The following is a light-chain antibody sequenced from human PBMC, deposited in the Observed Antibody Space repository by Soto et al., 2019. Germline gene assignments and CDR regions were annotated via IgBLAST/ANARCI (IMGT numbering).Light chain of an antibody. V-gene: IGKV3-15*01. CDR3: QQYNNWPPIS. CDR2: DVS. CDR1: QSVSSN. Sequence: EIVMTQSPATLSVSPGERATRSCRASQSVSSNLAWYQQKPGQSPRLLIYDVSTRATDIPARFSGSGSGTEFTLTISSLQSEDFAVYYCQQYNNWPPISFGQGTRLEIK. J-gene: IGKJ5*01.